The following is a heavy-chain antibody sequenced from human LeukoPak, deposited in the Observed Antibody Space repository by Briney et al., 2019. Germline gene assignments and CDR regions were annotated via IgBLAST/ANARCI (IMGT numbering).Heavy chain of an antibody. J-gene: IGHJ4*02. CDR3: TTIRPLPYKSVDY. CDR2: IKSKTDGGTT. Sequence: PGGSLRLSCAASGFTFSSYGMHWVRQAPGKGLEWVGRIKSKTDGGTTDYAAPVKGRFTISRDDSKNTLYLQMNSLKTEDTAVYYCTTIRPLPYKSVDYWGRGTLVTVSS. V-gene: IGHV3-15*01. D-gene: IGHD1-14*01. CDR1: GFTFSSYG.